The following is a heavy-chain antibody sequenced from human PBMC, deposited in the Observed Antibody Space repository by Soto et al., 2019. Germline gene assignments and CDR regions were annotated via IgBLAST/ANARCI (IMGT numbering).Heavy chain of an antibody. V-gene: IGHV4-59*01. CDR1: GTSISSYY. Sequence: SETLSLTCTVSGTSISSYYWSWIRQPPGKGLEWIANIHYSGTTNYNPSLASRVTLSVDASKNQFSLKMTSVPAADRAMYFCPRHNSSAIDYWGRGTLVKASS. J-gene: IGHJ4*02. CDR2: IHYSGTT. CDR3: PRHNSSAIDY. D-gene: IGHD3-9*01.